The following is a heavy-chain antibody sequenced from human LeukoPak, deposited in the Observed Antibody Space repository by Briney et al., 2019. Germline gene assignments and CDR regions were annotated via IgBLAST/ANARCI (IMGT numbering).Heavy chain of an antibody. V-gene: IGHV1-46*01. J-gene: IGHJ6*02. D-gene: IGHD5-24*01. CDR3: AREGSPTIYYYYGMDV. Sequence: ASVKVSCTASGYTFTSYYMHWVRQAPGQGLEWMGIINPSGGSTSYAQKFQGRVTMTRDTSTSTVYMELSSLRSEDTAVYYCAREGSPTIYYYYGMDVWGQGTTVTVSS. CDR2: INPSGGST. CDR1: GYTFTSYY.